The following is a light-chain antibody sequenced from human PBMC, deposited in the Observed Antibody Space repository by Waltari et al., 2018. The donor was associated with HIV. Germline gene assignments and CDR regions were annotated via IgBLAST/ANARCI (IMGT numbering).Light chain of an antibody. CDR3: QQYNNWPQT. CDR2: GAS. CDR1: QRVNSN. J-gene: IGKJ1*01. V-gene: IGKV3-15*01. Sequence: VMTQSPATLSVSPVERTTRSCRASQRVNSNLAWYQQKPGQAPRLLIYGASTRATGIPARFSGSGSGTEFTLTISSLQSEDFAVYYCQQYNNWPQTFGQGTKVEIK.